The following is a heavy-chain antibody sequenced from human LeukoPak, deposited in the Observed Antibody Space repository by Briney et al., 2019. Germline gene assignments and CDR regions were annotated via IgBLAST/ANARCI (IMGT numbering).Heavy chain of an antibody. CDR2: INHSGST. J-gene: IGHJ4*02. CDR1: GGSFSGYY. Sequence: PSETLSLTCAVYGGSFSGYYWSWIRQPPGKGLEWIGEINHSGSTNYNPSLKSRVTISVDTSKNQFSLKLSSVTAADTAVYYCARGYSAKSRLVGYWGQGTLVTVSS. CDR3: ARGYSAKSRLVGY. V-gene: IGHV4-34*01. D-gene: IGHD2-15*01.